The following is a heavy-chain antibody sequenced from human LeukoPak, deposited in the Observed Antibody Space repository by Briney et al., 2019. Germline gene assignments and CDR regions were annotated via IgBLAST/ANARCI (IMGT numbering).Heavy chain of an antibody. J-gene: IGHJ6*02. Sequence: PSGTLSLTCTVTGGSISNYYWSWIRQPVGKGMEWIGRIYSSGSTNYNPSLKSRVTMSIDTSKNQFSLKLTSVTAADTALYYCARDAHYSSSWYYYGMDVWGQGTTVTVSS. CDR1: GGSISNYY. CDR3: ARDAHYSSSWYYYGMDV. V-gene: IGHV4-4*07. D-gene: IGHD6-13*01. CDR2: IYSSGST.